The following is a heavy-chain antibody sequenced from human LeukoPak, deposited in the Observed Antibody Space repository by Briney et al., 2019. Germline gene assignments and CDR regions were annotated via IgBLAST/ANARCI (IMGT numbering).Heavy chain of an antibody. CDR2: FNPNSGGT. CDR3: ARAKGVVAAAGTTHNY. Sequence: ASVKVSCKASGYTFTGYYMHWVRQAPGQGLEWMGRFNPNSGGTNYAQKFQGRVIMSRDTSISTAYMELSRLRSDDTAVYYCARAKGVVAAAGTTHNYWGQGTLVTVSS. CDR1: GYTFTGYY. V-gene: IGHV1-2*06. D-gene: IGHD6-13*01. J-gene: IGHJ4*02.